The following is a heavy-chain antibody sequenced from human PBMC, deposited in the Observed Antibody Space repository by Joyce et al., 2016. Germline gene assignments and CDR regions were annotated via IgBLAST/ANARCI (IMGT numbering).Heavy chain of an antibody. CDR1: GFTFSTHA. CDR3: ARDRRNAEYDY. J-gene: IGHJ4*02. CDR2: IHGTRSII. Sequence: EVQVVESGGGLVQPGGSLRFSCAVSGFTFSTHAMTWVRQAQGKGLEWVSYIHGTRSIISDADSVKGRFTIARDNAKNSLYLQMNSLKAEDTAVYYCARDRRNAEYDYWGQGTLVTVSS. V-gene: IGHV3-48*01. D-gene: IGHD1-1*01.